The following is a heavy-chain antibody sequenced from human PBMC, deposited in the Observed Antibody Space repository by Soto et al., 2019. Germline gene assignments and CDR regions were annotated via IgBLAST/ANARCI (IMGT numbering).Heavy chain of an antibody. CDR1: GGSFSGYY. V-gene: IGHV4-34*01. CDR3: AKDPYSGYFLRVDY. D-gene: IGHD5-12*01. CDR2: INHSGST. J-gene: IGHJ4*01. Sequence: SETLSLTCAVYGGSFSGYYWSWIRQPPGKGLEWIGEINHSGSTNYNPSLKSRVTISVDTSKNQFSLKLSSVTAADTAVYYCAKDPYSGYFLRVDYWAMEPWSPFL.